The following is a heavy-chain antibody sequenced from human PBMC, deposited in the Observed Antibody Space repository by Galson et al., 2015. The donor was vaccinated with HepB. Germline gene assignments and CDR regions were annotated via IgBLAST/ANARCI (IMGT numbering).Heavy chain of an antibody. CDR2: ISAYNGNT. J-gene: IGHJ4*02. D-gene: IGHD4-17*01. CDR1: GYTFTSYG. CDR3: ASNHYGDYTPWTHLED. V-gene: IGHV1-18*01. Sequence: SVKVSCKASGYTFTSYGISWVRQAPGQGLEWMGWISAYNGNTNYAQKLQGRVTMTTDTSTSTAYMELRSLRSDDTAVYYCASNHYGDYTPWTHLEDWGQGTLVTVSS.